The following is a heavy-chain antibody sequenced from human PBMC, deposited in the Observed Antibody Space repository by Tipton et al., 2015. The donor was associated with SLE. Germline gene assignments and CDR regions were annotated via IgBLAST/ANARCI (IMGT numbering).Heavy chain of an antibody. CDR2: IYYSGST. D-gene: IGHD3-22*01. J-gene: IGHJ4*02. CDR1: GGSISSSSYY. Sequence: TLSLTCTVSGGSISSSSYYWGWIRQPPGKGLERIGSIYYSGSTYYNPSLKSRVTISVDTSKNQFSLRLSSVTSADTAVYYCARYFYDSSGVCLFDFWGQGTLVTVSS. V-gene: IGHV4-39*07. CDR3: ARYFYDSSGVCLFDF.